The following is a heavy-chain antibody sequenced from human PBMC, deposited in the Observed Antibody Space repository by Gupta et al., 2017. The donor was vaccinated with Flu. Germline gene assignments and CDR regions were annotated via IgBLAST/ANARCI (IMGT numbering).Heavy chain of an antibody. J-gene: IGHJ4*02. CDR2: ISSSSSTI. Sequence: EVQLVESGGGLVQPGGSLRLSCAASGFTFSSFSMNGVRQAPGKGLEWVSYISSSSSTIYYADSVKGRFTISRDNAKNSLYLQMNSLRDEDTAVYYCARDDYGDYFINFDYWGQGTLVTVSS. V-gene: IGHV3-48*02. CDR3: ARDDYGDYFINFDY. CDR1: GFTFSSFS. D-gene: IGHD4-17*01.